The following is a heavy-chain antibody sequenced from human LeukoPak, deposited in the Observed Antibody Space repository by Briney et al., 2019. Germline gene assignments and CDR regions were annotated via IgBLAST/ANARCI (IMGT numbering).Heavy chain of an antibody. CDR3: VSQQGSGYCSSTSCYTWDGWYIDY. CDR2: ISSSSSYI. CDR1: GFTFSSYS. D-gene: IGHD2-2*02. V-gene: IGHV3-21*01. J-gene: IGHJ4*02. Sequence: GGSLRLSCAASGFTFSSYSMNWVRQAPGKGLEWVSSISSSSSYIYYADSVKGRFTISRDNAKNSLYLQMNSLRAEDTAVYYCVSQQGSGYCSSTSCYTWDGWYIDYWGQGTLVTVSS.